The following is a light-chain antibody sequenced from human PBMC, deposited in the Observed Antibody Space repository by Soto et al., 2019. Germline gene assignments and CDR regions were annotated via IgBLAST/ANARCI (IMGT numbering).Light chain of an antibody. V-gene: IGKV3-15*01. CDR1: QSVSSN. CDR3: QQYNNWPPVT. Sequence: EIVMTQSPATLSVSPGERATLSCRASQSVSSNLAWYHQKPGQAPRLLIYGASTRATGIPARFSGSGSGTEFPLTIISLQSEDFAVYYCQQYNNWPPVTFGGGTKVEIK. J-gene: IGKJ4*01. CDR2: GAS.